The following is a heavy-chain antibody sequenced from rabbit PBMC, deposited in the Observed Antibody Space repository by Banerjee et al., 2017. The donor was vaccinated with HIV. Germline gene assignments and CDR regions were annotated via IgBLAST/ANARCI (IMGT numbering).Heavy chain of an antibody. V-gene: IGHV1S45*01. J-gene: IGHJ3*01. Sequence: QEQLVESGGGLVQPGASLTLTCTASGFSFSSGYWSCWVRQAPGKGLEWIGCIDEGSSGSTYYASWAKGRFTISKTSSTTVTLQMTSLTVADTATYFCARGVGLIRSDLWGQGTLVTVS. D-gene: IGHD4-2*01. CDR2: IDEGSSGST. CDR1: GFSFSSGYW. CDR3: ARGVGLIRSDL.